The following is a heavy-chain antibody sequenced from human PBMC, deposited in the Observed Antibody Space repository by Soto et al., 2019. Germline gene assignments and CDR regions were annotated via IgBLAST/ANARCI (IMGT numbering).Heavy chain of an antibody. CDR2: INPNSGGT. CDR3: ARMNCGGDCYSRYYFDY. V-gene: IGHV1-2*04. Sequence: QVQLVQSGAEVKKPGASVKVSCKASGYTFTGYYMHWVRQAPGQGLEWMGWINPNSGGTNYAQKFQGWVTMTRDTSINTAYMELSRLRSDDTAVYYCARMNCGGDCYSRYYFDYWGQGTLVTVSS. D-gene: IGHD2-21*01. CDR1: GYTFTGYY. J-gene: IGHJ4*02.